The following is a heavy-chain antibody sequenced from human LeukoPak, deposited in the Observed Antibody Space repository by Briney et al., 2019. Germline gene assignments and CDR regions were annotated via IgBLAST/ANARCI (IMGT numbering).Heavy chain of an antibody. CDR2: IDPSDSYT. J-gene: IGHJ4*02. V-gene: IGHV5-10-1*01. CDR1: GYSFTSYW. CDR3: ARSGPLGGSYPNY. D-gene: IGHD1-26*01. Sequence: GASLMICCKGSGYSFTSYWISWVRPMPGEGLEWMGRIDPSDSYTNFSPSFQGHVTISADKSISTAYLQWSSLKASDTAMYYCARSGPLGGSYPNYWGQGTLVTVSS.